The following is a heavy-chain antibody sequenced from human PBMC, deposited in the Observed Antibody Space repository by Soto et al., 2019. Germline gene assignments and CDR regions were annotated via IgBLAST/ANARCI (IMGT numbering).Heavy chain of an antibody. CDR2: SNPDGGGT. D-gene: IGHD4-4*01. CDR1: GYTFTSYY. J-gene: IGHJ6*02. V-gene: IGHV1-46*01. Sequence: QVQLVQSGAEVKKPGASVKVSCKASGYTFTSYYMHWVRLAPGQGLEWMGISNPDGGGTSYAQQFQGRVIMTRDTSTSTVYMEMSRCSSEETAVYYCAVGGNYLSMDVWGQGTTVTVSS. CDR3: AVGGNYLSMDV.